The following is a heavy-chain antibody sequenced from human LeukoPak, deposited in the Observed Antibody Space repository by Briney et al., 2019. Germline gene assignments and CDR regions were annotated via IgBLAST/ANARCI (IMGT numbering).Heavy chain of an antibody. CDR2: ISGSGGGT. J-gene: IGHJ3*02. V-gene: IGHV3-23*01. CDR1: GFTFTTYA. D-gene: IGHD1-26*01. Sequence: GGSLRLSCAASGFTFTTYAMTWVRQAPGKGREGVSGISGSGGGTYYADSVKGRFTISRDNSKNTLYLQMNSLRVEDTAGYYCAKEGVRVGATTAANAFDIWGQGTMVTVSS. CDR3: AKEGVRVGATTAANAFDI.